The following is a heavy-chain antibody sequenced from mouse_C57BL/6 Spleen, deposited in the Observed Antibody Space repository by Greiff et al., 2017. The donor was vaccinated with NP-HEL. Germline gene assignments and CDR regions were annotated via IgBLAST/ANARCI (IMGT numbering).Heavy chain of an antibody. CDR1: GYTFTSYW. D-gene: IGHD1-1*01. CDR3: APTTVVRAMDY. Sequence: QVQLQQPGAELVKPGASVKLSCKASGYTFTSYWMHWVKQRPGQGLEWIGMIHPNSGSTNYNEKFKSKATLTVDKSSSTAYMQLSSLTSEDSAVYYCAPTTVVRAMDYWGQGTSVTVSS. V-gene: IGHV1-64*01. CDR2: IHPNSGST. J-gene: IGHJ4*01.